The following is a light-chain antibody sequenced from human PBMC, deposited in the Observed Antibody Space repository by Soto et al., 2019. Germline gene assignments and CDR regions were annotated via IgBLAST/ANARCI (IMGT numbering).Light chain of an antibody. CDR2: DAS. Sequence: EIVLTQSPATLSLSPGERATLSCRASQSVGSYLAWYQQKPGQAPRLLIYDASNRAPGIPARFSVSGSGTDFTLTISSLEPEDFAVYYCQQRRNWPIYTFGQRTKLEIK. CDR1: QSVGSY. J-gene: IGKJ2*01. V-gene: IGKV3-11*01. CDR3: QQRRNWPIYT.